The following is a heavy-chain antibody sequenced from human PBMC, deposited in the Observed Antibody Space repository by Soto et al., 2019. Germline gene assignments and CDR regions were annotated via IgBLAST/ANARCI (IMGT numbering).Heavy chain of an antibody. CDR3: AGEPNYDFWSGYYPTPFDY. D-gene: IGHD3-3*01. CDR1: GGSFSGYY. J-gene: IGHJ4*02. Sequence: SETLSLTCAVYGGSFSGYYWSWIRQPPGKGLEWIGEINHSGSTNYNPSLKSRVTISVDTSKNQFSLKLSSVTAADTAVYYCAGEPNYDFWSGYYPTPFDYWGQGTLDTVSS. CDR2: INHSGST. V-gene: IGHV4-34*01.